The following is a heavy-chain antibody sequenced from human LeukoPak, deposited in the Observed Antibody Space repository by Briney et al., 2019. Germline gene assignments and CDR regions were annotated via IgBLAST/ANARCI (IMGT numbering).Heavy chain of an antibody. CDR2: ISGTTNTI. J-gene: IGHJ4*02. CDR3: VRGRDFWSGSFDC. Sequence: PGGSLRLSCAVSGFAFSSYSMNWVRQAPGKGLEWVSFISGTTNTIYYADSVKGRFTISTDSAKTSLYLQMTSLRVEDTAVYYCVRGRDFWSGSFDCWGQGTLVTVSS. D-gene: IGHD3-3*01. V-gene: IGHV3-48*01. CDR1: GFAFSSYS.